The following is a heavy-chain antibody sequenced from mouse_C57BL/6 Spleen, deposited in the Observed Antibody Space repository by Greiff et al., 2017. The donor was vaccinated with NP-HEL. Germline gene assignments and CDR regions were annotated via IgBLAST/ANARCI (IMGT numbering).Heavy chain of an antibody. Sequence: VQLKESGPELVKPGASVKISCKASGYSFTDYNMNWVKQSNGKSLEWIGVINPNYGTTSYNQKFKGKATLTVDQSSSTAYMQLNSLTSEDSAVYDCARDLYGSSYYFDYWGQGTTLTVSS. CDR3: ARDLYGSSYYFDY. V-gene: IGHV1-39*01. CDR1: GYSFTDYN. D-gene: IGHD1-1*01. J-gene: IGHJ2*01. CDR2: INPNYGTT.